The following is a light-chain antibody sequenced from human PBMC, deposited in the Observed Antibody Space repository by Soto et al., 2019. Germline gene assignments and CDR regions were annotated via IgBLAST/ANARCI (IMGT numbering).Light chain of an antibody. J-gene: IGLJ1*01. CDR2: EVS. CDR1: RSDVGRYNY. V-gene: IGLV2-14*01. CDR3: SSYTSSTTYV. Sequence: QSALTQPASVSGSPGQSLTISCTGTRSDVGRYNYVSWYQQHPGKAPKLMIYEVSNRPSGVSDRFSGSKSGNTASLTISGLQAEDEADYYCSSYTSSTTYVFGTGTKVTVL.